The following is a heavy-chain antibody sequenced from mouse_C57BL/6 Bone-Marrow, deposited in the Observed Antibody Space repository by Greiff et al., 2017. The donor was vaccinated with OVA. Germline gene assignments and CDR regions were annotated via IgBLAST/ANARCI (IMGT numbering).Heavy chain of an antibody. D-gene: IGHD3-1*01. Sequence: EVQLPQSGAELVRPGASGKLSRTASGFNINDDYMHRVKQRPEQGLEWIGWIDPENGDTEYASEFQGKATITADQSPNAAYLQLSSTTYEATAVYYGTTRGCDSETAWFAYWGQGTLVTVSA. CDR1: GFNINDDY. CDR2: IDPENGDT. J-gene: IGHJ3*01. CDR3: TTRGCDSETAWFAY. V-gene: IGHV14-4*01.